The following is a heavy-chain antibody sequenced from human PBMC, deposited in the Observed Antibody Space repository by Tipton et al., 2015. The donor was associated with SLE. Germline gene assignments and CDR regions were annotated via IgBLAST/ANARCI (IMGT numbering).Heavy chain of an antibody. D-gene: IGHD1-20*01. CDR3: ARDSSRGGGITDFDY. J-gene: IGHJ4*02. CDR2: ISGGVGSA. V-gene: IGHV3-23*01. Sequence: SLRLSCAASGFTLSDFVMSWVRQAPGKGLEWVSAISGGVGSAHLADSVEGRFTISRDNAKNTLYLQMNSLRADDTAVYFCARDSSRGGGITDFDYWGQGTLVTVSS. CDR1: GFTLSDFV.